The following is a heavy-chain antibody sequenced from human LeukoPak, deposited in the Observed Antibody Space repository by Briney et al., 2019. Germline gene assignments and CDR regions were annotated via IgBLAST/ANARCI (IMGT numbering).Heavy chain of an antibody. CDR3: ARDSYYYYGMDV. V-gene: IGHV4-61*01. CDR1: GGSVSSGSYY. CDR2: IYYSGST. Sequence: SETLSLTCTVSGGSVSSGSYYWSWIRQPPGKGLEWIGYIYYSGSTNYNPSLKSRVTISVDTSRNQFSLKLSSVTAADTAVYYCARDSYYYYGMDVWGQGTTVTVSS. J-gene: IGHJ6*02.